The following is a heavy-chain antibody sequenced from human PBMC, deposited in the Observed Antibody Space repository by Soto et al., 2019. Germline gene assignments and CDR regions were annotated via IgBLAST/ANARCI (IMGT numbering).Heavy chain of an antibody. CDR1: GYTFTSYG. J-gene: IGHJ5*02. V-gene: IGHV1-18*01. CDR3: ARDPGYDVVVPAAMTNGFDP. D-gene: IGHD2-2*01. CDR2: ISAYNGNT. Sequence: ASVKVSCKASGYTFTSYGISWVRQAPGQGLEWMGWISAYNGNTNYAQKLQGRVTMTTDTSTSTAYMELRSLRSDDTAVYYCARDPGYDVVVPAAMTNGFDPWGQGTLVTVSS.